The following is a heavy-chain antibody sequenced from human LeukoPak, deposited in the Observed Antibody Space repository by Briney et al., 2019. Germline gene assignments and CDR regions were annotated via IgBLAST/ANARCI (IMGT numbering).Heavy chain of an antibody. V-gene: IGHV4-38-2*01. CDR1: GYSISSGYY. J-gene: IGHJ6*04. CDR3: ARAAIAAPYGMDV. Sequence: SETLSLTCAVSGYSISSGYYWGWIRQPPGKGLEWTGSIYHSGSTYYNPSLKSRVTISVDTSKNQFSLKLSSVTAADTAVYYCARAAIAAPYGMDVWGKGTTVTVSS. D-gene: IGHD2-15*01. CDR2: IYHSGST.